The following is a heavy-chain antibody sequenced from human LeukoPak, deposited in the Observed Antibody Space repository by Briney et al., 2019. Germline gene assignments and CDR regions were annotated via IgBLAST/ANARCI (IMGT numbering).Heavy chain of an antibody. CDR2: ITQDGTDK. Sequence: PGRSLRLSCPASEFPFRNHWMTRARQAPGKGLEWVATITQDGTDKFYVDSVKGRFTVSGDNAKSSLYLQMNSLRAEDTAVYYCARYPFELWGQGTLVTVSS. J-gene: IGHJ4*02. CDR1: EFPFRNHW. CDR3: ARYPFEL. D-gene: IGHD1-26*01. V-gene: IGHV3-7*01.